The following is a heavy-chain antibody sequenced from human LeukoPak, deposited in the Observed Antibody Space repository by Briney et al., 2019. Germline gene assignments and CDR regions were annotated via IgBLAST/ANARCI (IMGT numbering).Heavy chain of an antibody. CDR2: ITVSGGTT. Sequence: PGGSLRLSCADSEFTFSSYAMQGGRQAPGKGLEWVSGITVSGGTTYYTDSVKGRFTISRDNSKNTLYLQMNSLRDEDTAVYYCAKYLTARGPPYALDVWGQGTTVTVSS. V-gene: IGHV3-23*01. CDR1: EFTFSSYA. D-gene: IGHD1-14*01. J-gene: IGHJ6*02. CDR3: AKYLTARGPPYALDV.